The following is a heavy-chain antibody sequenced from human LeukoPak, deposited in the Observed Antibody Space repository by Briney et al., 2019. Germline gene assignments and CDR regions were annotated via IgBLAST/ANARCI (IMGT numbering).Heavy chain of an antibody. CDR1: GYTFTGYY. CDR2: INPNSGGT. Sequence: ASVKVSCKASGYTFTGYYMHWVRQAPGQGLEWMRRINPNSGGTNYAQKFQGRVTMTRDTSISTAYMELSRLRSDDTAVYYCARDRWYGDFDYWGQGTLVTVSS. V-gene: IGHV1-2*06. CDR3: ARDRWYGDFDY. J-gene: IGHJ4*02. D-gene: IGHD3-10*01.